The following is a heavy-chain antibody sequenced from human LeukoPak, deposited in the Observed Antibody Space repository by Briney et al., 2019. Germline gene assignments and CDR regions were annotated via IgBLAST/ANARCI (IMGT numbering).Heavy chain of an antibody. CDR1: GGSFSGYY. V-gene: IGHV4-59*10. Sequence: PSETLSLTCAVYGGSFSGYYWNWIRQPAGKGLEWIGRIYTSGSTNYNPSLKSRVTMSVDTSKNQFSLKLSSVTAADTAVYYCAREDSDANTYGSGFIFDYWGQGTLVTVSS. CDR2: IYTSGST. J-gene: IGHJ4*02. D-gene: IGHD3-10*01. CDR3: AREDSDANTYGSGFIFDY.